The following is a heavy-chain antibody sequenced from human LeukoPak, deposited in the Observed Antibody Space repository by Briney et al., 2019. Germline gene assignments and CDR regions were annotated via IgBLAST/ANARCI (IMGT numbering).Heavy chain of an antibody. Sequence: GGSLRLSCAASGFTFSSYAMHWVRQAPGKGLEWVAVISYDGSNKYYADSVKGRFTISRDNSKNTLYLKMNSLRAEDTAVYYCARDGMVAPTFDYWGQGTLVTVSS. CDR2: ISYDGSNK. V-gene: IGHV3-30*01. CDR3: ARDGMVAPTFDY. CDR1: GFTFSSYA. D-gene: IGHD2-15*01. J-gene: IGHJ4*02.